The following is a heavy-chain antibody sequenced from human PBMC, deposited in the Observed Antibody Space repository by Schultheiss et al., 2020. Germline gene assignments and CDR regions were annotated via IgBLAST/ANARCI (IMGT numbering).Heavy chain of an antibody. D-gene: IGHD1-26*01. J-gene: IGHJ4*02. V-gene: IGHV4-59*04. Sequence: SATLSLTCTVSGGSISSYYWSWIRQPPGKGLEWIGYIYYSGTTYYNPSLRSRVTISVDTSKNQFSLKVSSVTAADTAVYYCARQTNNQGELPYYFDYWGQGTLVTVSS. CDR2: IYYSGTT. CDR3: ARQTNNQGELPYYFDY. CDR1: GGSISSYY.